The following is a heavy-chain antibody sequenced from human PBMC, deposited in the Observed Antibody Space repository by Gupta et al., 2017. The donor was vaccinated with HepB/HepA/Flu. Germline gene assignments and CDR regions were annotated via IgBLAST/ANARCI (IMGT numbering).Heavy chain of an antibody. J-gene: IGHJ4*02. D-gene: IGHD2-2*01. V-gene: IGHV3-30*18. CDR2: IPYDGSKK. Sequence: QVQLVESGGGVVQPGRSLRLSCTASGFTVSSSGMHWVRQAPGKGLEWVALIPYDGSKKYYADFVRGRLTISRDNSKNTLYLQMDSLRAEDTAVYYCAKRSPCIGTSCYSYFDYWGQGTLVTVSS. CDR3: AKRSPCIGTSCYSYFDY. CDR1: GFTVSSSG.